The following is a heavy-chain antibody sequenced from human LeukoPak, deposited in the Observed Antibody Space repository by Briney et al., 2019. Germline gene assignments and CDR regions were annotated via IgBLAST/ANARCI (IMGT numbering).Heavy chain of an antibody. CDR2: MSDDGST. D-gene: IGHD3-3*01. V-gene: IGHV3-53*01. Sequence: GGSLRLSCEVSGFSVSNNYMSLVRQAPGKGLEWVSVMSDDGSTHYADSVKGRFIVSRDNSKNTFYLQMNSVRVEDTAVYYCARDGGRSGCAHWGQGAVATVSS. CDR3: ARDGGRSGCAH. J-gene: IGHJ4*02. CDR1: GFSVSNNY.